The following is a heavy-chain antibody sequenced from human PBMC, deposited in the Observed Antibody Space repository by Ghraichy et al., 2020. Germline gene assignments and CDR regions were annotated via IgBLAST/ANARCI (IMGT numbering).Heavy chain of an antibody. J-gene: IGHJ5*02. Sequence: GGSLRLSCAASGFTFSNDWISWVRQAPGKGLEWLGRLSSKAEGGTPDYAATVKGRFFFSLDESKDTLYLQMNSLTTGYTAVYYCTTLGLSDTWGQGTRVTGFS. CDR3: TTLGLSDT. CDR1: GFTFSNDW. D-gene: IGHD2/OR15-2a*01. V-gene: IGHV3-15*01. CDR2: LSSKAEGGTP.